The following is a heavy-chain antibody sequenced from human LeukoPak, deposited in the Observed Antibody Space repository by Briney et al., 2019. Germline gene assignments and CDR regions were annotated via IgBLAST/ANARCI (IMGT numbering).Heavy chain of an antibody. Sequence: GGSLRLSCSASGFTFSDYYMSWIRQAPGKGLEWVSYMYTSAYTIYYADSVKGRFTISRDNAENSLYLQMNSLRAEDTAVYYCARGGYYGFSWASAWGQGTTVTVSS. V-gene: IGHV3-11*01. CDR3: ARGGYYGFSWASA. CDR2: MYTSAYTI. J-gene: IGHJ6*02. CDR1: GFTFSDYY. D-gene: IGHD3-3*01.